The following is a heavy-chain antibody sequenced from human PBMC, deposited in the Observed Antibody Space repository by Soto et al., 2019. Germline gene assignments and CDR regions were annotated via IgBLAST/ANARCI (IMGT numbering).Heavy chain of an antibody. D-gene: IGHD4-17*01. CDR1: SGSISSSNW. Sequence: QVQLQESGPGLVKPSGTLSLTCAVSSGSISSSNWWSWVRQPPGKGLEWIGEIYHSGSTNYNPSLKSRVTISVDKSKNQFSLKLSSVTAADTAVYYCARDSLYGDYTYYYYYMDVWGKGTTVTVSS. CDR3: ARDSLYGDYTYYYYYMDV. V-gene: IGHV4-4*02. J-gene: IGHJ6*03. CDR2: IYHSGST.